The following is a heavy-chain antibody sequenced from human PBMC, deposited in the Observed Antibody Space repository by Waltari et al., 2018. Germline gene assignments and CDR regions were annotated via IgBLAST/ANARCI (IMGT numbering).Heavy chain of an antibody. CDR1: GFPFSSFA. J-gene: IGHJ4*02. D-gene: IGHD2-15*01. CDR2: ISYDGTNT. CDR3: ARDSVGRCSGGSCYSQDY. Sequence: QVQLVESGGGVVQPGRSLRLSCAASGFPFSSFAMHWVRQAPGKGLEWVGVISYDGTNTEYADSVKGRFTISRDNSKNMVFLQVNSLKIEDTAVYYCARDSVGRCSGGSCYSQDYWGQGSLLIVSS. V-gene: IGHV3-30*04.